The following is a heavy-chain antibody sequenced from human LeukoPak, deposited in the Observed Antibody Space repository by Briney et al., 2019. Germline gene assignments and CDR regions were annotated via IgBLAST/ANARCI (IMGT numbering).Heavy chain of an antibody. J-gene: IGHJ4*02. CDR2: INPSGGST. D-gene: IGHD2-15*01. CDR1: GYTFTSCY. CDR3: ARLLGYCSGGSCSYYFDY. Sequence: ASVKVSCKASGYTFTSCYMHWVRQAPGQGLEWMGIINPSGGSTSYAQKFQGRVTMTRDTSTSTVYMELSSLRSEDTAVYYCARLLGYCSGGSCSYYFDYWGQATLVTVSS. V-gene: IGHV1-46*01.